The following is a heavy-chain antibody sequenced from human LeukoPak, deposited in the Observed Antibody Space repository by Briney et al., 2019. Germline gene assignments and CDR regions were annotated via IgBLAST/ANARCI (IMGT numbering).Heavy chain of an antibody. CDR2: ISGTGGST. D-gene: IGHD3-22*01. J-gene: IGHJ4*02. CDR3: AKESGDDSSGYYEVFDY. Sequence: PGGSLRLSCAASGFTFSSYAMSWVRQAPGKGLEWVSVISGTGGSTNHADSVKGRSTISRDNSKNTLYLQMNSLRAEDTAVYYCAKESGDDSSGYYEVFDYWGQGTLVTVSS. CDR1: GFTFSSYA. V-gene: IGHV3-23*01.